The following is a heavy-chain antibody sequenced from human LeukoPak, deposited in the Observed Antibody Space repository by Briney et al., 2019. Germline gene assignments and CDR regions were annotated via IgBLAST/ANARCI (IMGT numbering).Heavy chain of an antibody. CDR1: GYTFTSYG. J-gene: IGHJ4*02. CDR3: ARASGSYSNFDY. V-gene: IGHV1-18*01. CDR2: ISAYNGNT. Sequence: ASVKVSCKASGYTFTSYGISWVRQAPGQGLERMGWISAYNGNTNYAQKLQGRVTITADESTSTAYMELSSLRSEDTAVYYCARASGSYSNFDYWGQGTLVTASS. D-gene: IGHD1-26*01.